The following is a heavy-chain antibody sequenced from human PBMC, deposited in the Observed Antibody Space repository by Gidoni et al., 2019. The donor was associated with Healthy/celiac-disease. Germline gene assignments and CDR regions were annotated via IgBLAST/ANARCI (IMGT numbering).Heavy chain of an antibody. CDR1: GGSFRGYY. V-gene: IGHV4-34*01. CDR3: ARGGVYDY. CDR2: INHSGST. Sequence: QLQQWSAGLLKPSETLSLNCAGYGGSFRGYYWSWIRQPPGKGMEWIGEINHSGSTNYNPSLKSRVTISVDTTKNQFSLKLSSVTTAETAVYYCARGGVYDYWGQGTLVTVSS. D-gene: IGHD3-10*01. J-gene: IGHJ4*02.